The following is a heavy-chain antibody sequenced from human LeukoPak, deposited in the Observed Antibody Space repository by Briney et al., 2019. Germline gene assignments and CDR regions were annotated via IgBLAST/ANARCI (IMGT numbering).Heavy chain of an antibody. J-gene: IGHJ5*02. CDR3: ASGPAAIRVWFDP. D-gene: IGHD2-2*02. V-gene: IGHV3-30*02. CDR2: IRYDGSNK. Sequence: GGSLRLSCAASGFTFSSYGMHWVRQAPGKGLEWVAFIRYDGSNKYYADSVKGRFTISRDNSKNTLYLQMNSLRAEDTAVYYCASGPAAIRVWFDPWGQGTLVTVSS. CDR1: GFTFSSYG.